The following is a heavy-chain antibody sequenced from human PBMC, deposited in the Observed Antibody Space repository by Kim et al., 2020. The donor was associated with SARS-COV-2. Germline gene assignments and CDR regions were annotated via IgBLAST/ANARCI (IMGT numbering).Heavy chain of an antibody. J-gene: IGHJ4*02. V-gene: IGHV5-51*01. D-gene: IGHD3-22*01. CDR3: ARSVTSGYIVGFGGFDY. CDR2: IYPVDSDH. Sequence: GESLKISCKGSGYSFTSYWIGWVRQMPGKGLEWMGIIYPVDSDHRYSPSFQGRVTLSADKSISSAYLQWSSLQASDTAMYYCARSVTSGYIVGFGGFDYWGQGTLVTVSP. CDR1: GYSFTSYW.